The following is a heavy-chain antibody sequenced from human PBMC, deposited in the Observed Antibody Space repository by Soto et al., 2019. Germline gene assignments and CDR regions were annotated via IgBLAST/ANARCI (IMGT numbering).Heavy chain of an antibody. CDR3: ALRCSDSPDCGLDY. CDR1: GGNFNSYA. CDR2: FTPISVTP. D-gene: IGHD2-15*01. J-gene: IGHJ4*02. Sequence: VQLVQSGTEVKQPGSSVRVSCRASGGNFNSYAFSWVRQAPGQGLEWMGGFTPISVTPKYAQKFTDRVTITAVGCSATYYVGHIGMHSADMAMYLCALRCSDSPDCGLDYWGQGTRGNVSS. V-gene: IGHV1-69*01.